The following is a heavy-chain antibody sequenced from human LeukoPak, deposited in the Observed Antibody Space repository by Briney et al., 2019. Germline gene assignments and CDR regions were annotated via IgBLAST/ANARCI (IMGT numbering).Heavy chain of an antibody. D-gene: IGHD4-23*01. CDR2: ISSGSSTI. J-gene: IGHJ5*02. Sequence: GGSLRLSCAASGFTFSSSAMIWVRQAPGKGLEWASYISSGSSTIYYADSVRGRFTISRDNAKNSLYLQMNSLRAEDTAVYYCARDVTYYGGDWFDPWGQGTLVTVSS. V-gene: IGHV3-48*04. CDR1: GFTFSSSA. CDR3: ARDVTYYGGDWFDP.